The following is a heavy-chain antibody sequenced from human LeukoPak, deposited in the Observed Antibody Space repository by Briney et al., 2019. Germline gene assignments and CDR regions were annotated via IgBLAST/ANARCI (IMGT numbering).Heavy chain of an antibody. CDR3: AVGLRLQLAHFDY. CDR2: IIPIFGTA. J-gene: IGHJ4*02. Sequence: GASVKVSCKASGGTFSSYAISWVRQAPGQGLEWMGGIIPIFGTANYAQKFQGRVTITADESTSTAYMELSSLRSEDTAVYYCAVGLRLQLAHFDYWGQGTLVTVSS. D-gene: IGHD5-24*01. V-gene: IGHV1-69*13. CDR1: GGTFSSYA.